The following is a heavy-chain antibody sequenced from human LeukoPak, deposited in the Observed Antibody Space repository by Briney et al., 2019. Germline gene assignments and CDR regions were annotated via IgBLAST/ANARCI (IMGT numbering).Heavy chain of an antibody. J-gene: IGHJ6*03. V-gene: IGHV4-61*02. CDR3: ASGIAAAELYYYMDV. CDR2: IYTSGST. D-gene: IGHD6-13*01. CDR1: GGSISSGSYY. Sequence: SQTLSLTCTVSGGSISSGSYYWSWIRQPAGTGLEWIGRIYTSGSTNYNPSLNSRVTISVDTSKNQFSLKLSSVTAADTAVYYCASGIAAAELYYYMDVWGKGTTVTVSS.